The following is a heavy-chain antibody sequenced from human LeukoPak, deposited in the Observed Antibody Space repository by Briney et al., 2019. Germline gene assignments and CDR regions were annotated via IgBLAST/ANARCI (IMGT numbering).Heavy chain of an antibody. CDR1: GYTFTDYY. Sequence: ASVKVSCMASGYTFTDYYVHWVRQAPGQGLEWMGWITPDSGATNYAQKFQGRVTMTRDTSISTAYMELSRLSSDDTAMYYCARDWDYWGQGTLVTVSS. CDR2: ITPDSGAT. CDR3: ARDWDY. V-gene: IGHV1-2*02. J-gene: IGHJ4*02.